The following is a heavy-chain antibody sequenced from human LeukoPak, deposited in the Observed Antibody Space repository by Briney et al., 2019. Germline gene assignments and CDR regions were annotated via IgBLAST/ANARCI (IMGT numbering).Heavy chain of an antibody. D-gene: IGHD3-22*01. Sequence: GESLKISCKGSGYSFTSYWISWVRQIPGKGLEWRGKIDPSDSYTKYSPSFQGHVTISTDKSISTAYLQWSSLKASDTAMYYCARHGDYYDTSGYYNDYWGQGTLVTVSS. CDR3: ARHGDYYDTSGYYNDY. CDR2: IDPSDSYT. J-gene: IGHJ4*02. V-gene: IGHV5-10-1*01. CDR1: GYSFTSYW.